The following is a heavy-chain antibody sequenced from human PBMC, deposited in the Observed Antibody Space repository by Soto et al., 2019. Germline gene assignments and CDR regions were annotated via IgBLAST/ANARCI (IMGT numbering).Heavy chain of an antibody. Sequence: PGESLKISCKGSGYSFTSYWISWVRQMPGKGLEWMGRIDPSDSYTNYSPSFQGHVTISADKSISTAYLQWSSPKASDTAMYYCATTLMRYCSSTSCYPLRYYYCGMDVWGQWTTVTVSS. CDR2: IDPSDSYT. V-gene: IGHV5-10-1*01. CDR1: GYSFTSYW. CDR3: ATTLMRYCSSTSCYPLRYYYCGMDV. D-gene: IGHD2-2*01. J-gene: IGHJ6*02.